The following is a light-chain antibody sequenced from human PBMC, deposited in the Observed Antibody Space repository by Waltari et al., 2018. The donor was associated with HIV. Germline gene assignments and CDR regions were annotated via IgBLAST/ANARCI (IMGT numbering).Light chain of an antibody. V-gene: IGLV2-14*01. CDR2: EVY. CDR3: SSYTSSNTLV. J-gene: IGLJ2*01. CDR1: SSDVGGYDH. Sequence: QSALTQTASVSGSPGQSITISCTGTSSDVGGYDHVSWYQQHPGTAPKLVIYEVYTRPSGSSHRFSGPKSGNTASLTISGLQAEDEADYFCSSYTSSNTLVFGGGTKVTVL.